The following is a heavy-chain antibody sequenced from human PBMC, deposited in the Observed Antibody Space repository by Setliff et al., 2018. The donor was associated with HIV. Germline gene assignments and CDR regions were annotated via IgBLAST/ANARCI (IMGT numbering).Heavy chain of an antibody. V-gene: IGHV1-46*01. CDR2: IHPSGGST. J-gene: IGHJ5*02. CDR1: GYTFTSYY. Sequence: ASVKVSCKASGYTFTSYYIHWVRQAPGQGLEWMGVIHPSGGSTSYAQSFQDRVTMTRDTSTSTVYMELSSPRSEDTAVYYCARVRYCSGGSCYGGEYWFDPWGQGALVTVSS. CDR3: ARVRYCSGGSCYGGEYWFDP. D-gene: IGHD2-15*01.